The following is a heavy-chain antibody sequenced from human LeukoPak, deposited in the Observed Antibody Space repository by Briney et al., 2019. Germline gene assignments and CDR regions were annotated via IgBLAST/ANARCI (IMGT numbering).Heavy chain of an antibody. CDR2: IYYSGST. CDR1: GGSISSGGYY. D-gene: IGHD5-18*01. CDR3: ARNGGYSYGHLSFFY. V-gene: IGHV4-31*03. J-gene: IGHJ4*02. Sequence: SETLSLTCTVSGGSISSGGYYWSWIRQHPGKGLEWIGYIYYSGSTYYNPSLKSRVTISVDTSKNQFSLKLSSVTAADTAVYYCARNGGYSYGHLSFFYWGQGTLVTVSS.